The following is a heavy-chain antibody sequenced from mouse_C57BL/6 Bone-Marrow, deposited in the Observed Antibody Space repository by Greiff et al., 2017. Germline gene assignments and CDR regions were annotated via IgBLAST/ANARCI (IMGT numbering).Heavy chain of an antibody. Sequence: EVQLQQSGAELVRPGASVKLSCTASGFNIKDDNMHWVKQRPEQGLEWIGWIDPENGDTEYASKFQGKATITADTSSITEYLQLSSRTSEDNACYYCTTGNFDYWGQGTTRTVSS. CDR3: TTGNFDY. CDR2: IDPENGDT. CDR1: GFNIKDDN. V-gene: IGHV14-4*01. J-gene: IGHJ2*01.